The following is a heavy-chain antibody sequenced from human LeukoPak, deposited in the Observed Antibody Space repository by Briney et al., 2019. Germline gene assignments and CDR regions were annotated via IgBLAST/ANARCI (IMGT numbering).Heavy chain of an antibody. CDR3: ARDNALFGGAFDI. Sequence: PGGSLRLSCAASGFTFSSYGMSWVRQAPGKGLEWVSAISGSGGSTYYADSVKGRFTISRDNSKNTLYLQMNSLRAEDTAVYYCARDNALFGGAFDIWGQGTMVTVSS. CDR2: ISGSGGST. J-gene: IGHJ3*02. D-gene: IGHD3-10*01. V-gene: IGHV3-23*01. CDR1: GFTFSSYG.